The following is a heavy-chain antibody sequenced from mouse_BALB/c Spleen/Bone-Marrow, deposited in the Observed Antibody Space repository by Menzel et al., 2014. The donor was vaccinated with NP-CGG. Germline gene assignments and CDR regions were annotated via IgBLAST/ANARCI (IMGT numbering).Heavy chain of an antibody. CDR3: ARVWDWFAY. CDR2: ITSGGGNT. Sequence: EVKLVESGGGLAKPGGSLKLSCTASGFAFSNCDMSWVRQTPEKRLEWVATITSGGGNTYYPDSVKGRFTISRDNARNTLYLQMSSLRSEDTALYYCARVWDWFAYWGQGTLVTVSA. J-gene: IGHJ3*01. V-gene: IGHV5-9*02. D-gene: IGHD4-1*01. CDR1: GFAFSNCD.